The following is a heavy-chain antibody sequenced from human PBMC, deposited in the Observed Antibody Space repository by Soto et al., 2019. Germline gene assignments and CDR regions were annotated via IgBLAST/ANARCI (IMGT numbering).Heavy chain of an antibody. Sequence: EVQLVESGGGLVQPGGSLRLSCAASGFTFSSYSMNWVRQAPGKGLEWVSYISSSSSTIYYADFVKGRFTISRDNAKNSLYLQMNSLSDEDTAVYYCARDPDYYDSSGYYPEYFQHWGQGTLVTVSS. D-gene: IGHD3-22*01. V-gene: IGHV3-48*02. CDR2: ISSSSSTI. CDR3: ARDPDYYDSSGYYPEYFQH. J-gene: IGHJ1*01. CDR1: GFTFSSYS.